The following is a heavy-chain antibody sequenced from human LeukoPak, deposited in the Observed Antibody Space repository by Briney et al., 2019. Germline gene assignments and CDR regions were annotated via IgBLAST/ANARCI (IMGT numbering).Heavy chain of an antibody. CDR1: GGSFDGYY. J-gene: IGHJ4*02. CDR3: ARGVKAAAGTLLVGTSQTNNSIDY. V-gene: IGHV4-34*01. CDR2: ITYDGST. D-gene: IGHD6-13*01. Sequence: PSETLSLTCAVFGGSFDGYYWSWIRQPPGKGLEWIGEITYDGSTNYNPSLKSRVTISVDTSKIQFSLKLSSVTAADTAVYYCARGVKAAAGTLLVGTSQTNNSIDYWGQGTLVTVSS.